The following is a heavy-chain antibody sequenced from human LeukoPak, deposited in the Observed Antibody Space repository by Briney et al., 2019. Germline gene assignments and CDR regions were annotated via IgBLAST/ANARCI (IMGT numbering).Heavy chain of an antibody. Sequence: SETLSLTCTVSGGSISDAAYYWSWIRQHPGEGLEWIGYIYFSGSTSYNPSLKSRVTISLDTSKNQFSLKLSSVTAADTAVYYCARDPGSEYWGFKWYFDLWGRGTLVTVSS. CDR3: ARDPGSEYWGFKWYFDL. CDR2: IYFSGST. J-gene: IGHJ2*01. CDR1: GGSISDAAYY. D-gene: IGHD2/OR15-2a*01. V-gene: IGHV4-31*03.